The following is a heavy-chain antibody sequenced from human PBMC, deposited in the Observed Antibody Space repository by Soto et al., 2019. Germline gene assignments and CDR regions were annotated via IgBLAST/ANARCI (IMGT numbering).Heavy chain of an antibody. V-gene: IGHV4-30-4*01. CDR3: ARAPAVTTDFDY. J-gene: IGHJ4*02. Sequence: QVQLQESGPGLVKPSQTLSLTCTVSGGSISSGDYYWSWIRQPPGKGLEWIGYIFYSGSTYYNPSLKSRVTISVATSKNQFSLNLSSVTAADTAVYYCARAPAVTTDFDYWGQGTLVTVSS. CDR1: GGSISSGDYY. CDR2: IFYSGST. D-gene: IGHD4-17*01.